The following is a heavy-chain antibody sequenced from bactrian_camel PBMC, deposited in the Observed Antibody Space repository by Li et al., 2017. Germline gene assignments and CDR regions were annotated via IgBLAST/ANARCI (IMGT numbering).Heavy chain of an antibody. CDR3: ALLPREVLPGPCRPEPNEYRY. CDR2: IATGSGNT. J-gene: IGHJ4*01. CDR1: GNTDNPYC. D-gene: IGHD2*01. V-gene: IGHV3S1*01. Sequence: HVQLVESGGGSVQAGGPLRLSCTASGNTDNPYCMAWFRQAPGKEREGVARIATGSGNTYYADSVKGRFTISQDNAKNTVYLQMSDLEPEDTAMFYCALLPREVLPGPCRPEPNEYRYWGQGTQVTVS.